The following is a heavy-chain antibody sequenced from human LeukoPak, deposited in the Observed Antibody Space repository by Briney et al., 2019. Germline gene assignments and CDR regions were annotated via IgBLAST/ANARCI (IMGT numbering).Heavy chain of an antibody. CDR2: ISSSGSTI. V-gene: IGHV3-48*03. Sequence: AGGSLRLSCAASGFTFSSYEMNWVRQAPGKGLEWVSYISSSGSTIYYADSVKGRFTISRDNAKNSLYLQMNSLRAEDTAVYYCARVVGAYASDYWGQGTLVTASS. D-gene: IGHD1-26*01. CDR1: GFTFSSYE. J-gene: IGHJ4*02. CDR3: ARVVGAYASDY.